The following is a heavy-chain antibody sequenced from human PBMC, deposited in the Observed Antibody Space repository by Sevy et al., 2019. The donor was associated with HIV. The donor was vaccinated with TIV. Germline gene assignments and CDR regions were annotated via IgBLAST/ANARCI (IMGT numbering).Heavy chain of an antibody. D-gene: IGHD6-6*01. J-gene: IGHJ5*02. CDR1: GYTFTGYY. CDR3: AREYSSSTGWFAP. CDR2: INPNSGGT. V-gene: IGHV1-2*06. Sequence: ASVKVSCKASGYTFTGYYMHWVRQAPGQGLEWMGRINPNSGGTNYAQKFQGRVTMTRDTSISTAYMELSRLRSDDTAVYYCAREYSSSTGWFAPWGQGTLVTVSS.